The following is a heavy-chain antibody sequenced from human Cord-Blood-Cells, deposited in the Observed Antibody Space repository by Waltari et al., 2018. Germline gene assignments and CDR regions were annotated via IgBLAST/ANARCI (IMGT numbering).Heavy chain of an antibody. CDR1: GFTFSSYW. CDR3: ARDRDSSSSGDY. V-gene: IGHV3-7*01. Sequence: EVQLVESGGGLVQPGGSLRLSCAASGFTFSSYWMSWVRQAPGKGVEGVANKRQDGSEKYYVDSVKGRFTIPRDNAKNSLYLQMNSLRAEDTAVYYCARDRDSSSSGDYWGQGTLVTVSS. CDR2: KRQDGSEK. J-gene: IGHJ4*02. D-gene: IGHD6-6*01.